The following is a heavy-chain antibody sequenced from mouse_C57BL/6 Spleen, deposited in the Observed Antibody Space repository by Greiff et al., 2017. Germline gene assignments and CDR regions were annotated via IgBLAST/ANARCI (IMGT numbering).Heavy chain of an antibody. V-gene: IGHV1-19*01. CDR3: ARRNKAYGYFDV. CDR1: GYTFTDYY. J-gene: IGHJ1*03. Sequence: VQLQQSGPVLVKPGASVKMSCKASGYTFTDYYMNWVKQSPGKSLEWIGVINPYNGGTSYNQKFKGKDTLTVDKSSSTAYMQLNSLTSEDSAVXYCARRNKAYGYFDVWGTGTTVTVAA. D-gene: IGHD3-2*02. CDR2: INPYNGGT.